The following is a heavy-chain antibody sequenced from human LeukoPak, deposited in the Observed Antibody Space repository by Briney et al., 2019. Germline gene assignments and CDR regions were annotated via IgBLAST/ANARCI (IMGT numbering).Heavy chain of an antibody. V-gene: IGHV3-48*03. CDR1: GFTFRTYE. Sequence: PGGSLRLSCAASGFTFRTYEMNWVRQAPGKGLEWVSYIGTIISTTYYADSVKGRFTVSRDDAKSSLYLQMSSLRAEDTAVYYCAKDGSFRGATYFDYWGQGTLVTVSS. J-gene: IGHJ4*02. CDR2: IGTIISTT. CDR3: AKDGSFRGATYFDY. D-gene: IGHD1-26*01.